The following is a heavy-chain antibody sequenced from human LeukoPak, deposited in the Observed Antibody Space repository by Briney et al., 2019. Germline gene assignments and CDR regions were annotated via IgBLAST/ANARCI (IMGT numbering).Heavy chain of an antibody. D-gene: IGHD3-10*01. V-gene: IGHV4-39*01. CDR2: IYYSGNT. CDR3: AKHYMGSSYNRGLDY. J-gene: IGHJ4*02. Sequence: SETLSLTCTVSGVSISSSNSYWGWLRQPPGKGLEWIGSIYYSGNTYYNASLKSQVSISIDTSKNQFSLRLTSVTAADTAVYYCAKHYMGSSYNRGLDYWGQGTLVTVSS. CDR1: GVSISSSNSY.